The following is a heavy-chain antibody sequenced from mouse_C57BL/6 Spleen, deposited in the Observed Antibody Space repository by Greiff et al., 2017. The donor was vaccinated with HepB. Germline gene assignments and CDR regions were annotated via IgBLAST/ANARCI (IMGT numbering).Heavy chain of an antibody. Sequence: QVQLQQPGAELVMPGASVKLSCKASGYTFTSYWMHWVKQRPGQGLEWIGEIDPSDSYTNYNQKFKGKSTLTVDKSSSTAYMQLSSLTSEDSAVYYCARSTTVAAMDYWGQGTSVTVSS. J-gene: IGHJ4*01. CDR1: GYTFTSYW. D-gene: IGHD1-1*01. V-gene: IGHV1-69*01. CDR2: IDPSDSYT. CDR3: ARSTTVAAMDY.